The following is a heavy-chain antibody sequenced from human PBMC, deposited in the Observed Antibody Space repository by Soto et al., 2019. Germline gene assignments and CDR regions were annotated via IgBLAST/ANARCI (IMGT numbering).Heavy chain of an antibody. CDR3: ARDPVPSDAGPVRYPADI. CDR1: GYTFTTYY. D-gene: IGHD2-2*02. J-gene: IGHJ3*02. Sequence: QVRLVQSGADMKKPGASVTVSCRASGYTFTTYYLHWVRQAPGQGLEWMGIINPNAGSTTYSQHFQGRLTLTRDTSATTVYMELAGLTFADTAVYFCARDPVPSDAGPVRYPADIWGQGTLVTISS. V-gene: IGHV1-46*01. CDR2: INPNAGST.